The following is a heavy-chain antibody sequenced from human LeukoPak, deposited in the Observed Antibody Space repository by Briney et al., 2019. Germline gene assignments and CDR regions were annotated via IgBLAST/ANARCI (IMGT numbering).Heavy chain of an antibody. J-gene: IGHJ4*02. CDR3: AKAYDYGGVLFDY. CDR2: ISWNSGSI. D-gene: IGHD4-23*01. Sequence: PGGSLRLSCAASGFTFNDYAMHWVRQAPGKGLEWVSGISWNSGSIGYADSVRGRFTISRDNAKNSLYLQMNSLRAEDTALYYCAKAYDYGGVLFDYWGQGTLVTVSS. V-gene: IGHV3-9*01. CDR1: GFTFNDYA.